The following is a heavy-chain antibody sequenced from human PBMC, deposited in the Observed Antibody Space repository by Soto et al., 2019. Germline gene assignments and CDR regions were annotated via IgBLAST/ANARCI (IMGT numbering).Heavy chain of an antibody. V-gene: IGHV5-51*01. J-gene: IGHJ4*02. D-gene: IGHD3-10*01. CDR2: IFPGDSDT. CDR1: GFKFSSYW. CDR3: ARPAGGGSSHFDL. Sequence: HGESLKISCKGSGFKFSSYWIAWVRLVPGKGLEWMGIIFPGDSDTRYSPSFQGQVTISADKSTDTAYLKWGGLKASDSAIYYCARPAGGGSSHFDLWGQGTQVTVSS.